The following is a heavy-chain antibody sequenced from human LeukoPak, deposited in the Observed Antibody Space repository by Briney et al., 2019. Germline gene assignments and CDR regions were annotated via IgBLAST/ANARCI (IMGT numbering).Heavy chain of an antibody. CDR2: IIPILGIA. Sequence: ASVKVSCKASGGTFSSYAISWVRQAPGQGLEWMGRIIPILGIANYAQKFQGRVTITADKSTSTAYMELSSLRSEDTAVYYCARVILSPGVAAAGWFDPWGQGTLVTVSS. CDR3: ARVILSPGVAAAGWFDP. J-gene: IGHJ5*02. V-gene: IGHV1-69*04. CDR1: GGTFSSYA. D-gene: IGHD6-13*01.